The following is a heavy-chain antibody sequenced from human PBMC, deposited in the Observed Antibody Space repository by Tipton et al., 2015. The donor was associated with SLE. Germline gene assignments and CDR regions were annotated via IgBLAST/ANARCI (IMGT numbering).Heavy chain of an antibody. Sequence: TLSLTCTVSGGSISSGSYYWSWIRQPAGKGLEWIGYIYTSGSTNYNPSLKSRVTISVDTSKNQFSLKLSSVTAADTAVYYCARSPTIFGVVSNDYWGQGILVTVSS. CDR1: GGSISSGSYY. CDR2: IYTSGST. D-gene: IGHD3-3*01. V-gene: IGHV4-61*09. J-gene: IGHJ4*02. CDR3: ARSPTIFGVVSNDY.